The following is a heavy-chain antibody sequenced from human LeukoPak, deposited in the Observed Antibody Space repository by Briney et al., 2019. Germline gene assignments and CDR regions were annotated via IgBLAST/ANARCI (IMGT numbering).Heavy chain of an antibody. CDR1: GGSISSYY. CDR2: IYTSGST. V-gene: IGHV4-4*07. J-gene: IGHJ4*02. Sequence: SETLSLTCTVSGGSISSYYWSWTRQPAGKGLEWIGRIYTSGSTNYNPSLKSRVTMSVDTSKNQFSLKLSSVTAADTAVYYCARSPRFLEWLNKIEHFDYWGQGTLVTVSS. CDR3: ARSPRFLEWLNKIEHFDY. D-gene: IGHD3-3*01.